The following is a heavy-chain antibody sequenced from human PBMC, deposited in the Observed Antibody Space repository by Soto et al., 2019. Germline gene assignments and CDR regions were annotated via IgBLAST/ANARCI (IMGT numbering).Heavy chain of an antibody. CDR1: EFTFANAW. CDR3: TSLYYGY. Sequence: EVQLVESGGDLVKPGGSLRLSCAASEFTFANAWISWVRQAPGKGLEWVGRIKSKADGGTTDYAAPVKGRFTISRDESQNTLYLQMNGLKNEDTGVYYCTSLYYGYWGQGTLVTVSS. D-gene: IGHD3-16*02. V-gene: IGHV3-15*01. J-gene: IGHJ4*02. CDR2: IKSKADGGTT.